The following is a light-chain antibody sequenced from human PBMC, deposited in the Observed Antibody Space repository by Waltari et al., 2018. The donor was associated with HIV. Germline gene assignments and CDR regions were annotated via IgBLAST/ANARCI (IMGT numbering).Light chain of an antibody. CDR2: SNN. J-gene: IGLJ3*02. CDR3: ATWDDSLNGWV. Sequence: QSVLTQPPSASGTPGQRVTISCSGSSSNIGGNTVSWYQQLPGTAPKLLIYSNNQRPSWVPDRFAGSRSGTSASLAISGLQSEDETDYYCATWDDSLNGWVFGGGTKLTVL. CDR1: SSNIGGNT. V-gene: IGLV1-44*01.